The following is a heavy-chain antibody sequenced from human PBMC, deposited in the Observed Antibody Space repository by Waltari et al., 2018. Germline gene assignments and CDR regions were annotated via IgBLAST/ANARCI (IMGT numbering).Heavy chain of an antibody. CDR1: GGSISSSSYY. CDR2: IYYSGST. Sequence: QLQLQESGPGLVKPSETLSLTCPVSGGSISSSSYYWGWIRQPPGKGLEWIGSIYYSGSTYYNPSLKSRVTISVDTSKNQFSLKLSSVTAADTAVYYCARVIGVQLGFDYWGQGTLVTVSS. D-gene: IGHD1-1*01. CDR3: ARVIGVQLGFDY. J-gene: IGHJ4*02. V-gene: IGHV4-39*07.